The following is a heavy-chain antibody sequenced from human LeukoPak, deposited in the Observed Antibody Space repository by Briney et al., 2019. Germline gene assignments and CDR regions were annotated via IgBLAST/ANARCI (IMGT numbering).Heavy chain of an antibody. Sequence: SETLSLTCTVSGGSISSYYWSWIRQPPGKGLEWIGYIYYSGSTNYNPSLKSRVTISVDTSKNQFSLKLSSVTAADTAVYYCAREDTVTFDIWGQGTMVTVSS. CDR2: IYYSGST. CDR3: AREDTVTFDI. D-gene: IGHD4-17*01. J-gene: IGHJ3*02. V-gene: IGHV4-59*01. CDR1: GGSISSYY.